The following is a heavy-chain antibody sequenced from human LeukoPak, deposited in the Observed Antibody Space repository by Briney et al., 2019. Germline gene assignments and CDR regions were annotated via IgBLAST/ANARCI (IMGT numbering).Heavy chain of an antibody. V-gene: IGHV3-23*01. Sequence: GGSLRLSCAASGFTFSSYAMSWVRQAPGKGLEWVSAISGSGGSTYYADSVKGRFTISRDNSKNTLYLQMNSLRAEDTAVYYCAKDVPTVLYYYDSSGYSDWGQGTLVTVSS. CDR2: ISGSGGST. D-gene: IGHD3-22*01. CDR1: GFTFSSYA. J-gene: IGHJ4*02. CDR3: AKDVPTVLYYYDSSGYSD.